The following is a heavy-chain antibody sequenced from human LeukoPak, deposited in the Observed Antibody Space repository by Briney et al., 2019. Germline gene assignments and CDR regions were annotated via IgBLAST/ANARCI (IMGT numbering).Heavy chain of an antibody. D-gene: IGHD3-10*01. CDR1: DGSISSYY. CDR3: ARVPYYYGSGSNGYYYYGMDV. J-gene: IGHJ6*02. V-gene: IGHV4-59*01. CDR2: IYYSGST. Sequence: SETLSLTCTVSDGSISSYYWSWIRQPPGKGLEWIGYIYYSGSTNYNPSLTSRVTISVDTSKNQFSLKLSSVTAADTAVYYCARVPYYYGSGSNGYYYYGMDVWGQGTTVTVSS.